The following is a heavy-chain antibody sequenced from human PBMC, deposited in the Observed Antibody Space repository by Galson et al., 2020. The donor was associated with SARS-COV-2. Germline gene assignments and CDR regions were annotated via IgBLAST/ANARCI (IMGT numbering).Heavy chain of an antibody. D-gene: IGHD5-18*01. J-gene: IGHJ4*02. V-gene: IGHV3-43D*03. CDR3: VKDFGYSYGAFDY. Sequence: GGSLRLSCAGSGFTFDDYAMHWVRQAPGKGLEWVSLINWDGTTASYADSVMGRFIISRDNSKNSLFLQMNYLRPEDTAFYYCVKDFGYSYGAFDYWGQGTLVTVSS. CDR1: GFTFDDYA. CDR2: INWDGTTA.